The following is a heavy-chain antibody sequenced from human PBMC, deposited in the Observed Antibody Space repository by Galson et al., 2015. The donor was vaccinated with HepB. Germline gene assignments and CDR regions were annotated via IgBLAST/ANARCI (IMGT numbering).Heavy chain of an antibody. D-gene: IGHD2-2*01. CDR1: GFTFSSYG. CDR2: ISYDGSNK. CDR3: AKDFFIVVVPAARGVDY. Sequence: SLRLSCAASGFTFSSYGMHWVRQAPGKGLEWVAVISYDGSNKYYADSVKGRFTISRDNSKNTLYLQMNSLRAEDTAVYYCAKDFFIVVVPAARGVDYWGQGTLVTVSS. J-gene: IGHJ4*02. V-gene: IGHV3-30*18.